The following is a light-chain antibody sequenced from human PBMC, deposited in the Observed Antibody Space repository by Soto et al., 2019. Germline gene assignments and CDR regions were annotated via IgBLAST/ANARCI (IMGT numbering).Light chain of an antibody. J-gene: IGKJ1*01. CDR2: HAS. Sequence: DIQMTQSPSTLSGSVGDRVTITCRASQTISSWLAWYQQKPGTAPKVLIYHASTLQSGVPSRFSGSGSGTEFTLTISSLQPDDFATYYCQQYNSYSFGQGTKVDIK. V-gene: IGKV1-5*01. CDR1: QTISSW. CDR3: QQYNSYS.